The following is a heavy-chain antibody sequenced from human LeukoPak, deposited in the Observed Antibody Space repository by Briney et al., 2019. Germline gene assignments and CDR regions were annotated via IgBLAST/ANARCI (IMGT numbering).Heavy chain of an antibody. V-gene: IGHV4-39*01. CDR1: GGSISSSSYY. CDR3: ARIESYYDSSGYYYFDY. CDR2: IYYSGST. D-gene: IGHD3-22*01. J-gene: IGHJ4*02. Sequence: PSETLSLTCTVSGGSISSSSYYWGWIRQPPGKGLEWIGSIYYSGSTYYNPSLKSPVTISVDTSKNQFSLKLSSVTAADTAVYYCARIESYYDSSGYYYFDYWGQGTLVTVSS.